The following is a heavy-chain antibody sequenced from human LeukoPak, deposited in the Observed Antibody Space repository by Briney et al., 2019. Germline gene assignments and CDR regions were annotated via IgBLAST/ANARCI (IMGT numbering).Heavy chain of an antibody. CDR1: GFTFSSYW. J-gene: IGHJ3*02. CDR3: ASNNDYYDSSGYSDSAFDI. CDR2: IKQDGSEK. V-gene: IGHV3-7*03. D-gene: IGHD3-22*01. Sequence: GGSLRLSCAASGFTFSSYWMSWVRQAPGKGLEWVANIKQDGSEKYYVDSVKGRFTISRDNAKNSLYLQMNSLRAEDAAVYYCASNNDYYDSSGYSDSAFDIWGQGTMVTVSS.